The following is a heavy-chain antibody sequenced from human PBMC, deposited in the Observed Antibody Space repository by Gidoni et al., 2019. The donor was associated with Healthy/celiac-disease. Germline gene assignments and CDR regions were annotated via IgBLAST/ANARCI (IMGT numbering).Heavy chain of an antibody. CDR2: IWLDGNNK. CDR1: GFTFSSNG. J-gene: IGHJ3*02. V-gene: IGHV3-33*01. D-gene: IGHD2-21*01. Sequence: GRSLRLPFAASGFTFSSNGMHWVRQAPGKGLEWVAVIWLDGNNKYYADSVKGRFTISRDNSKNTLYLQINSLGAEDTAVYYCAREAYDAFDIWGQGTMVNVSS. CDR3: AREAYDAFDI.